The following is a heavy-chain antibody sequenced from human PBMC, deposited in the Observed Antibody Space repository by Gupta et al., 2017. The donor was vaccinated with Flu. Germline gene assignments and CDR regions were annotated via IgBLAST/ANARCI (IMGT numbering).Heavy chain of an antibody. CDR3: ARRQKDYYYYYMDV. V-gene: IGHV1-8*01. CDR2: MNPNSGNT. Sequence: QVQLVQSGAEVRKPGDAVKVSCKASGYTFTSYDINWVRQATGQGLEWMGWMNPNSGNTGYAQKFQGRVTMTTNTSTSTAYMELSNLRSEDTAVYYCARRQKDYYYYYMDVWGKGTTVTVSS. J-gene: IGHJ6*03. CDR1: GYTFTSYD.